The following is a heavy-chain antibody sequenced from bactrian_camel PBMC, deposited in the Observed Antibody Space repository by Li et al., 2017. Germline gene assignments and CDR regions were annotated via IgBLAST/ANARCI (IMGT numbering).Heavy chain of an antibody. CDR2: IYRDVSNT. J-gene: IGHJ4*01. D-gene: IGHD2*01. Sequence: QLVESGGGLVQPGGSLRISCAASGFTFSSYWMAWVRQAPGKGLEWVSSIYRDVSNTYYADSVKGRFTISRDNAKNTLYLQMNNLKSEDTALYYCAKALGGGNYYTGEYNHWGQGTQVTVS. CDR3: AKALGGGNYYTGEYNH. V-gene: IGHV3S6*01. CDR1: GFTFSSYW.